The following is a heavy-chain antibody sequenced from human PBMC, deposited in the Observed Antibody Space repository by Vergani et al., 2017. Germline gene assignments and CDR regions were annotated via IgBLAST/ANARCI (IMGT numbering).Heavy chain of an antibody. CDR2: IIPIFGTA. D-gene: IGHD2-2*01. J-gene: IGHJ2*01. CDR3: AREVVVVPAARYSWYFDL. CDR1: VGTFSSYA. V-gene: IGHV1-69*01. Sequence: QAKLVQSGAEGKKPGSSVKVSCKASVGTFSSYAISGVRQAPREGLEWMGGIIPIFGTANYAQKFQAIVTIPAEEYTSTAYMELSSLSTEDKAVYYCAREVVVVPAARYSWYFDLGARGTLVTVSS.